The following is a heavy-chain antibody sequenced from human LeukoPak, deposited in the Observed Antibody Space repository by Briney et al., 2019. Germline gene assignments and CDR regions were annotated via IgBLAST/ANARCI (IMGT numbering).Heavy chain of an antibody. D-gene: IGHD2-15*01. J-gene: IGHJ3*02. Sequence: ASVKVSCKASGYTFTGYYMHWVRQAPGQGLEWMGRINPNSGGTNYAQKFQGRVTMTRDTSISTAYMELSRLRSDDTAVYYCAREDDCSGGSCYFLDAFDIWGQGTMVTASS. CDR3: AREDDCSGGSCYFLDAFDI. V-gene: IGHV1-2*06. CDR1: GYTFTGYY. CDR2: INPNSGGT.